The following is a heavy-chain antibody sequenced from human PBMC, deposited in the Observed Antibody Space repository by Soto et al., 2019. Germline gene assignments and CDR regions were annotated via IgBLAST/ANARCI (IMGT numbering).Heavy chain of an antibody. CDR1: GGSISSSNW. CDR3: ARHQVTIFGVVDLWWFDP. CDR2: IYYSGST. J-gene: IGHJ5*02. D-gene: IGHD3-3*01. Sequence: SETLSLTCAVSGGSISSSNWWSWIRQPPGKGLEWIGSIYYSGSTYYNPSLKSRVTISVDTSKNQFSLKLSSVTAADTAVYYCARHQVTIFGVVDLWWFDPWGQGTLVTVSS. V-gene: IGHV4-39*01.